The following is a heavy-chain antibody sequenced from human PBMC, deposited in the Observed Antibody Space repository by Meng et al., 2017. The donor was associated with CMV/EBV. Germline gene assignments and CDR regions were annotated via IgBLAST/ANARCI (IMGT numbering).Heavy chain of an antibody. CDR1: GFTFSDYY. Sequence: GESLKISCAASGFTFSDYYMSWIRQAPGKGLVWVSRINSDGSSTSYADSVKGRFTISRDNAKNTLYLQMNSLRAEDTAVYYCARDLGYSNCLDYWGQGTLVTVSS. CDR3: ARDLGYSNCLDY. D-gene: IGHD4-11*01. CDR2: INSDGSST. V-gene: IGHV3-74*01. J-gene: IGHJ4*02.